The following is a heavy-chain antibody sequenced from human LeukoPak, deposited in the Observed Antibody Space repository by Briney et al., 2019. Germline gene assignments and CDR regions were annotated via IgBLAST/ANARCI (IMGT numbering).Heavy chain of an antibody. CDR2: ISGSGGST. V-gene: IGHV3-23*01. J-gene: IGHJ2*01. D-gene: IGHD1-26*01. Sequence: PGGSLRLSCAASGFTFSSYGMSWVRQAPGKGLEWVSAISGSGGSTHYADSVKGRFAISRDNSKNTLYLQMNSLRPEDTAVYYCARDATEWELYYWYFDLWGRGTLVTVSS. CDR3: ARDATEWELYYWYFDL. CDR1: GFTFSSYG.